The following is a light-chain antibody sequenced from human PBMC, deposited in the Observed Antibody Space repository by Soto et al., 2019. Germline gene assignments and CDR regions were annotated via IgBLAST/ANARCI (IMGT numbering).Light chain of an antibody. V-gene: IGKV3-11*01. CDR2: DAS. J-gene: IGKJ4*01. Sequence: EIVLTQSPATLSLSPGERATLSCRASQSVSSFLAWFQQKPGQAPRLLIYDASNRATGIPARFSGSGSGTDFTLTISSPEPEDFAVYYCQQRSNWPQLTFGGGTKVEIE. CDR1: QSVSSF. CDR3: QQRSNWPQLT.